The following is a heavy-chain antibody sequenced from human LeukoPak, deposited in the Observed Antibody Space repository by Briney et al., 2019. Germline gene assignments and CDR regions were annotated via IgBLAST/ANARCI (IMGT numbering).Heavy chain of an antibody. J-gene: IGHJ6*03. CDR2: IIPIFGTA. CDR3: ARERGYPPNYYYYYMDV. Sequence: GASVKVSCKASGGTFSSYAISWVRQAPGQGLEWMGGIIPIFGTANYAQKFQGRVTITADKSTGTAYMELRSLRSDDTAVYYCARERGYPPNYYYYYMDVWGKGTTVTISS. CDR1: GGTFSSYA. D-gene: IGHD5-18*01. V-gene: IGHV1-69*06.